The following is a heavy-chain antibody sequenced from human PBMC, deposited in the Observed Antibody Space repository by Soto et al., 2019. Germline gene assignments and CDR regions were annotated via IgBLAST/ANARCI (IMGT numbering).Heavy chain of an antibody. CDR2: IYYSGST. V-gene: IGHV4-31*03. CDR3: ARDGYCSGGSCYGWFDP. J-gene: IGHJ5*02. CDR1: GGSISSGGYY. Sequence: SETLSLTCTVSGGSISSGGYYWSWIRQHPGKGLEWIGYIYYSGSTYYNPSLKSRVTISVDTSKNQFSLKLSSVTAADTAVYYCARDGYCSGGSCYGWFDPWGQGTLVTVSS. D-gene: IGHD2-15*01.